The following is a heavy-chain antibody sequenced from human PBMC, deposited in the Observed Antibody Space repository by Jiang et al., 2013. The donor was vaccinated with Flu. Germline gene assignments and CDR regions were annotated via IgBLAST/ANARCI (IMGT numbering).Heavy chain of an antibody. CDR2: ISYDGSNK. CDR1: GFTFSSYG. CDR3: AKPRIAVAAYFDY. J-gene: IGHJ4*02. D-gene: IGHD6-19*01. V-gene: IGHV3-30*18. Sequence: QLVESGGGVVQPGRSLRLSCAASGFTFSSYGMHWVRQAPGKGLEWVAVISYDGSNKYYADSVKGRFTISRDNSKNTLYLQMNSLRAEDTAVYYCAKPRIAVAAYFDYWGQGTLVTVSS.